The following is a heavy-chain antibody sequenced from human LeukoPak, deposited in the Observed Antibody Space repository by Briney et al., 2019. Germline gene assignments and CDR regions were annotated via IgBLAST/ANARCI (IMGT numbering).Heavy chain of an antibody. CDR3: ARGFVGNSDY. D-gene: IGHD3-16*01. CDR1: GGSISSSSYY. J-gene: IGHJ4*02. Sequence: SETLSLTCTVSGGSISSSSYYWGWIRQPPGKGLEWIGSIYYSGSTYYNPSLKSRVTMSVDTSKNQFSLKLSSVTAADTAVYYCARGFVGNSDYWGQGTLVTVSS. CDR2: IYYSGST. V-gene: IGHV4-39*01.